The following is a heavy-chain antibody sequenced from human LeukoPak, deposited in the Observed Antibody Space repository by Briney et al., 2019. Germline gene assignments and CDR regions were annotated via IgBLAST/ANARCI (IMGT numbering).Heavy chain of an antibody. J-gene: IGHJ4*02. V-gene: IGHV1-8*01. CDR2: MNPNSGNT. D-gene: IGHD3-10*01. CDR3: ARGITMVRGVILFY. CDR1: GYTFTSYD. Sequence: GASVKVSCKASGYTFTSYDINWVRQATGQGLEWMGWMNPNSGNTGYAQKFQDRVTMTRNTSISTAYMELSSLRSEDTAVYYCARGITMVRGVILFYWGQGTLVTVSS.